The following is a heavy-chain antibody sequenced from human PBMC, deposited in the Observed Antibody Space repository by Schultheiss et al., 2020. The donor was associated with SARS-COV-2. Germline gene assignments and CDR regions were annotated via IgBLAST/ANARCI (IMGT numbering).Heavy chain of an antibody. V-gene: IGHV3-30*12. CDR1: GLTFKTFG. Sequence: GGSLRLSCAASGLTFKTFGMYWVRQAPGKGLEWVAVISYDGSNKYYADSVKGRFTISRDNSKNTLYLQMNSLRAEDTAVYYCARVGYSSGWESDYWGQGTLVTVSS. D-gene: IGHD6-19*01. CDR2: ISYDGSNK. CDR3: ARVGYSSGWESDY. J-gene: IGHJ4*02.